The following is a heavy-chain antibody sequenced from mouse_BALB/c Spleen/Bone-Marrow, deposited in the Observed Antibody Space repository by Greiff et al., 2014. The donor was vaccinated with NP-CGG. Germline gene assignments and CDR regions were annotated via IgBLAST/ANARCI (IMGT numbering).Heavy chain of an antibody. CDR3: ARITTATGAMDY. CDR2: IWADGST. D-gene: IGHD1-2*01. Sequence: VMLVESGPGLVAPSQSLSISCTVSGFSLISYGVHWVRQPPGKGLEWLGVIWADGSTNYNSALMSRLSISKDNSKSQVFLKMNSLQTDDTAMYYCARITTATGAMDYWGQGTSVTVSS. CDR1: GFSLISYG. J-gene: IGHJ4*01. V-gene: IGHV2-9*02.